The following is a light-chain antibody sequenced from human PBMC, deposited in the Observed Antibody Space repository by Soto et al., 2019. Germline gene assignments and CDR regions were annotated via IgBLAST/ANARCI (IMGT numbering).Light chain of an antibody. CDR2: EVN. CDR3: LSYTTSNNVV. V-gene: IGLV2-14*01. CDR1: SSDVGGYKF. J-gene: IGLJ2*01. Sequence: QSALTQPASVSASPGQSITISCTGTSSDVGGYKFVSWYQHHPGKAPKLMIYEVNNRPSGVSNRFSGSKSGNTASLTISGLQPEDEADYYCLSYTTSNNVVFGGGTKLTVL.